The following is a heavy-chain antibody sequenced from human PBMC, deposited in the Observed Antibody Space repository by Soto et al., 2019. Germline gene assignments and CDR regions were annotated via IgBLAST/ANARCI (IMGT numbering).Heavy chain of an antibody. J-gene: IGHJ6*02. V-gene: IGHV3-30-3*01. CDR3: ARDWATTVTPQDYYYGMDV. CDR2: ISYDGSNK. D-gene: IGHD4-4*01. CDR1: GFTFSSYA. Sequence: GGSLRLSCAASGFTFSSYAMHWVRQAPGKGLEWVAVISYDGSNKYYADSVKGRFTISRDNSKNTLYLQMNSLRAEDTAVYYCARDWATTVTPQDYYYGMDVWGQGTTVTVSS.